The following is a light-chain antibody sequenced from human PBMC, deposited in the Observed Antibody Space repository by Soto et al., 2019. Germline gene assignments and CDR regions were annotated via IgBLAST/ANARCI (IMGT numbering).Light chain of an antibody. CDR1: QSLLHSNGYNY. J-gene: IGKJ2*01. CDR2: LGS. CDR3: MQALQTPPYT. V-gene: IGKV2-28*01. Sequence: DIVMTQSPLSLPVTPGEPASISCRSSQSLLHSNGYNYLDWFLQKPGQSPQLLIYLGSNRASGVPDRFSGSGSGTDFTVRINSMEAEDVGVYYCMQALQTPPYTFGQGTKLEIK.